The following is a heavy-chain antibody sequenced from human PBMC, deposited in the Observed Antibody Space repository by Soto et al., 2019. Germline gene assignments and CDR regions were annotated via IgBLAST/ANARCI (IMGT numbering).Heavy chain of an antibody. CDR2: MSPKTANT. CDR3: TACPPNGGFDA. V-gene: IGHV1-8*01. Sequence: QVQLVQSGAEVKKPGASVKVSCKASGYTFTSYDINWVRQTAGQGLEWMGWMSPKTANTGYAQKFQGRVTMTRSTSISTADRELSSLTSEDTAVNYGTACPPNGGFDAWGQGTPVTVSS. CDR1: GYTFTSYD. D-gene: IGHD7-27*01. J-gene: IGHJ4*01.